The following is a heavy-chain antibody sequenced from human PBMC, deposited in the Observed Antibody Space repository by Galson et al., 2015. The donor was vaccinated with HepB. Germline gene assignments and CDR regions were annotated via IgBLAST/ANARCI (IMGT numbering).Heavy chain of an antibody. D-gene: IGHD6-13*01. Sequence: LRLSCAASGFTFSSYAMHWVRQAPGKGLEWVAVISYDGSNKYYADSVKGRFTISRDNSKNTLYLQMNSLRAEDTAVYYCARDQYLAAPPGPNWFDPWGQGTLVTVSS. CDR3: ARDQYLAAPPGPNWFDP. CDR1: GFTFSSYA. J-gene: IGHJ5*02. V-gene: IGHV3-30-3*01. CDR2: ISYDGSNK.